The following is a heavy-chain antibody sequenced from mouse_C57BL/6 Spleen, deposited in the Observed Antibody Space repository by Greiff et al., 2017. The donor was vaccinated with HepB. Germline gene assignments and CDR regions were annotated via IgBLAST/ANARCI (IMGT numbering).Heavy chain of an antibody. D-gene: IGHD3-2*02. Sequence: QLQQSGTVLARPGASVKMSCKTSGYTFTSYWMHWVKQRPGQGLEWIGAIYPGNSDTSYNQKFKGKAKLTAVTSASTAYMELSSLTNEDSAVYYCTRSGTAQAAWFAYWGQGTLVTVSA. V-gene: IGHV1-5*01. CDR3: TRSGTAQAAWFAY. CDR2: IYPGNSDT. CDR1: GYTFTSYW. J-gene: IGHJ3*01.